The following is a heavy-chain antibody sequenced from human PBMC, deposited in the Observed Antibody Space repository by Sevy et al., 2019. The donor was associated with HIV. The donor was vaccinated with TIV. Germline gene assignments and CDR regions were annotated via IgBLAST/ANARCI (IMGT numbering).Heavy chain of an antibody. CDR2: ISAHNGDT. J-gene: IGHJ4*01. Sequence: ASVKVSCKASGCTFTSYRINWVRQAPGQGLEWMGWISAHNGDTNYAQKLQGRVTMITDTSTTTAYMELRSLTSDDTAVYYCARAYCSSGSCYSLAYWGHGTLVTVSS. V-gene: IGHV1-18*01. CDR3: ARAYCSSGSCYSLAY. CDR1: GCTFTSYR. D-gene: IGHD2-15*01.